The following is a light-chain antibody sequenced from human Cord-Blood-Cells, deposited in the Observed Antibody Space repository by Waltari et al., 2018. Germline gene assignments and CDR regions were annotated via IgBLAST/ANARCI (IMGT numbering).Light chain of an antibody. Sequence: EIVLTQSPATLSLSPGARATLSCRASQSVSSYLAWYQQKLGQAPRLLIYDASNRATGIPARFSGSGSGTDFTLTISSLEPEDFAVYYCQQRSNWPLTFGGGTKVEIK. CDR2: DAS. J-gene: IGKJ4*01. V-gene: IGKV3-11*01. CDR3: QQRSNWPLT. CDR1: QSVSSY.